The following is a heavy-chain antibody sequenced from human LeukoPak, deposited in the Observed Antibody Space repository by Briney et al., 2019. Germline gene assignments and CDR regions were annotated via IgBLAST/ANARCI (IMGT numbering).Heavy chain of an antibody. CDR2: ISDNGDST. D-gene: IGHD1-26*01. J-gene: IGHJ4*02. CDR3: AREVGALDY. V-gene: IGHV3-23*01. CDR1: GFTFSTFA. Sequence: GESLRLSCAASGFTFSTFAVSWVRQAPGKGLEWVSIISDNGDSTYYADSVKGRLTTSRDNSKNTLYLQMNSLRAEDTAVYYCAREVGALDYWGQGTLVTASS.